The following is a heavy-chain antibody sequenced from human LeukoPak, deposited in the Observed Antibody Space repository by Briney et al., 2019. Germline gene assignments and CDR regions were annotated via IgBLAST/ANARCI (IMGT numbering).Heavy chain of an antibody. V-gene: IGHV3-30*18. J-gene: IGHJ4*02. CDR3: AKGGTTVTRYVDY. Sequence: RPGGSLRLSCAASGFIFSSYSMQWVRQAPGKGLEWVAIISYDGSNKFYGDSVKGRFTISRDNSKNAVYLQMNSLGAQDTAVYYCAKGGTTVTRYVDYWGQGTLVTVSS. D-gene: IGHD4-17*01. CDR1: GFIFSSYS. CDR2: ISYDGSNK.